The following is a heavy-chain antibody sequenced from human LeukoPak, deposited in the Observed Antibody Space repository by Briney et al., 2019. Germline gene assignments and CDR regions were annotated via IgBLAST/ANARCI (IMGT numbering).Heavy chain of an antibody. J-gene: IGHJ4*02. CDR1: GGSFSGYY. D-gene: IGHD3-10*01. CDR2: INHSGST. V-gene: IGHV4-34*01. Sequence: SETLSLTCAVYGGSFSGYYWSWIRQPPGKGLEWIGEINHSGSTNYNPSLKSRVTISVDTSKNQFSLKLSSVTAADTAVYYCARVSSWLLWSIDYWGQGTLDTVSS. CDR3: ARVSSWLLWSIDY.